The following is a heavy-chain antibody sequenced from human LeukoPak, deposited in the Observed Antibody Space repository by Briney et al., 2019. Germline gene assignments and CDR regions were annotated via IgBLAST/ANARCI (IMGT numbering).Heavy chain of an antibody. V-gene: IGHV3-21*01. J-gene: IGHJ4*02. CDR2: ISTSSSYI. D-gene: IGHD6-13*01. CDR3: ARESFGVAVGGTRVDY. Sequence: GGSLRLSCTVSGFTVSSNSMSWVRQAPGKGLEWVSSISTSSSYIYYADSVKGRFTISRDNAKNSLYLQMNSLRAEDTAVYYCARESFGVAVGGTRVDYWGQGTLVTVSS. CDR1: GFTVSSNS.